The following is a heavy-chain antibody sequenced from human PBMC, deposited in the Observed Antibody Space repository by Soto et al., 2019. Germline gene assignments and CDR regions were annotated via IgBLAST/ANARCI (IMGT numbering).Heavy chain of an antibody. V-gene: IGHV3-33*01. CDR3: ARAYDSSGYLYYYYGMDG. J-gene: IGHJ6*02. CDR1: GFTFSSYG. Sequence: GGSLRLSCAASGFTFSSYGMHWVRQAPGKGLEWVAVIWYDGSNKYYADSVKGRFTISRDNSKNTLYLQMNSLRAEDTVAYYCARAYDSSGYLYYYYGMDGWGQGTTVTVSS. D-gene: IGHD3-22*01. CDR2: IWYDGSNK.